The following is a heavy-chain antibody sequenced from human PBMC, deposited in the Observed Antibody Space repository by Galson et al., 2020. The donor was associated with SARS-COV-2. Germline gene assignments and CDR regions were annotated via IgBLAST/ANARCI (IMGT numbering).Heavy chain of an antibody. CDR1: GFSFSNYW. D-gene: IGHD2-2*01. CDR2: IEQDGNEL. CDR3: ARILPGAVVPVDYCHY. Sequence: GGSLRLSCTASGFSFSNYWMSWVRQAPGKGLEWVANIEQDGNELYYMDSAKGRFTVSRDNAKNSLSLQMNSLRAGDTAVYYCARILPGAVVPVDYCHYWGQGTLVSVSS. J-gene: IGHJ4*02. V-gene: IGHV3-7*01.